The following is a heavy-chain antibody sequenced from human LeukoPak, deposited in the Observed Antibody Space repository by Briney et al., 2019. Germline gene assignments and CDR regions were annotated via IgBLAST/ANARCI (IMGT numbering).Heavy chain of an antibody. V-gene: IGHV1-8*01. J-gene: IGHJ4*02. CDR1: GYTFTSYD. CDR2: MNPNSGNT. CDR3: ARGRRAVAGIGDFDY. Sequence: ASVKVSCKASGYTFTSYDINWVRQATGQGLEWMGWMNPNSGNTGYAQKFQGRVTMTRNTSISTAYMELSSLRPEDTAVYYCARGRRAVAGIGDFDYWAREPWSPSPQ. D-gene: IGHD6-19*01.